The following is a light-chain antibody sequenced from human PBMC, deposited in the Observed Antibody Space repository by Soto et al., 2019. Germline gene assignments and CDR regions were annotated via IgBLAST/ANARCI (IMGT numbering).Light chain of an antibody. Sequence: DIQMTQSPSTLSASVGDRVTITCRASQSISSWLAWYQQKPGKAPKLLIYKSSSLESGVPSRFSGSGSGTEFTLTISSLQPDDFATYHCQQYNSYSPWTLGQGTKVEIK. CDR2: KSS. CDR3: QQYNSYSPWT. J-gene: IGKJ1*01. V-gene: IGKV1-5*03. CDR1: QSISSW.